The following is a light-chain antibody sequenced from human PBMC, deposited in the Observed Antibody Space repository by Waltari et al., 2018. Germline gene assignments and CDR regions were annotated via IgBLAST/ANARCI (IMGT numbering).Light chain of an antibody. CDR3: QQYNNWPPGT. Sequence: ETVMPPSPATLSVSPGESATLSCRTSQSIGSSLAWYQQQPGQAPRLLIYGASIRATGIPARFSGSGAGTEFTLTISSLQSEDFAVDYCQQYNNWPPGTFGQGTKVEI. V-gene: IGKV3-15*01. CDR2: GAS. J-gene: IGKJ1*01. CDR1: QSIGSS.